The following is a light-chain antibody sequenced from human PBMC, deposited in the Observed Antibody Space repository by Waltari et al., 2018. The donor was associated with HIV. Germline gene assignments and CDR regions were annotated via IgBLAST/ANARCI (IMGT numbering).Light chain of an antibody. CDR1: QSGFNN. CDR2: GAS. Sequence: ILLAQSPAPLSVSPGDRATLSCTASQSGFNNLAWYQQRPGQAPRLLRYGASTRITTVPDRFSGSGSGTEFTLTINNLQSEDLGLYYCQQYNDWLEPTFGGGTKVEV. V-gene: IGKV3-15*01. J-gene: IGKJ4*01. CDR3: QQYNDWLEPT.